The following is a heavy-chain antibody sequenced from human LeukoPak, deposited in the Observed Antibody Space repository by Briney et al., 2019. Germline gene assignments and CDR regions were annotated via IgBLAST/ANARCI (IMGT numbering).Heavy chain of an antibody. V-gene: IGHV3-72*01. J-gene: IGHJ3*02. D-gene: IGHD2-21*02. CDR2: TRNKTKSYST. Sequence: GGSLRLSCAVSGLILSDHYIDWVSQAAGKGLEWVGGTRNKTKSYSTAYAASVEGRFTISRDDLENSVYLEMNSLKSEDTAVYYCVRVCDSDCQGAHAFDIWGQGTKVTVSS. CDR3: VRVCDSDCQGAHAFDI. CDR1: GLILSDHY.